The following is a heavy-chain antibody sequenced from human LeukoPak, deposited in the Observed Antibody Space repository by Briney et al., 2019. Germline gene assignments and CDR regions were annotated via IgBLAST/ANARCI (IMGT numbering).Heavy chain of an antibody. D-gene: IGHD3-10*01. J-gene: IGHJ4*02. CDR1: GFTFSSYS. Sequence: GGSLRLSCAASGFTFSSYSMNWVRQAPGKGLEWVSSISSSSSYTYYADSVKGRFTISRDNAKNSLYLQMNSLRAEDTAVYYCARGPYYYGSGSSFDYWGQGTLVTVSS. CDR2: ISSSSSYT. CDR3: ARGPYYYGSGSSFDY. V-gene: IGHV3-21*01.